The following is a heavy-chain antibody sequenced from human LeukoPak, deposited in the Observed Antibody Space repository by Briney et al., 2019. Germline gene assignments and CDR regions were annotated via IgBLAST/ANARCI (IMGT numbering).Heavy chain of an antibody. Sequence: GSLRLSCAASGFTLSNVWMAWVRQAPGKGLEWVANINQDGSTKQYVDSVRGRFTISRDNAKNSVYLQMNSLRAEDTALYHCARDMSGSLDYWGQGTLVTVSS. D-gene: IGHD6-13*01. CDR1: GFTLSNVW. J-gene: IGHJ4*02. V-gene: IGHV3-7*01. CDR2: INQDGSTK. CDR3: ARDMSGSLDY.